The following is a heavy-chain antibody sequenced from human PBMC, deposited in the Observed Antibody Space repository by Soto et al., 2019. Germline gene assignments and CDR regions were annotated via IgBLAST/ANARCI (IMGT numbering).Heavy chain of an antibody. V-gene: IGHV1-3*01. CDR1: GYTFASYA. Sequence: ASVKVSCKASGYTFASYAMHWVRQAPGQRLEWMGWINAGNGNTKYSQKFQGRVTITRDTSASTAYMELSSLRSEDTAVYYCARDGMVRGVIAYYYYYGMDVWGQGTTVTAP. J-gene: IGHJ6*02. CDR3: ARDGMVRGVIAYYYYYGMDV. CDR2: INAGNGNT. D-gene: IGHD3-10*01.